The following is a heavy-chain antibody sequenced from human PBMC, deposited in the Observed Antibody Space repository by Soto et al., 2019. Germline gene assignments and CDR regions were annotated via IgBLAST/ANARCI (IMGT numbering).Heavy chain of an antibody. V-gene: IGHV3-21*02. CDR3: ARVKSVDNGMDV. D-gene: IGHD2-15*01. CDR2: ITSSGSYR. Sequence: EEQLVESGGGLVKPGGSLRLSCVASGFIFITYDMNWVRQAPGKGLEWVSSITSSGSYRYYADSVKGRFTISRDNAKNSRYLQMDSLRAEDTAVYYCARVKSVDNGMDVWGQGTAVTVSS. J-gene: IGHJ6*02. CDR1: GFIFITYD.